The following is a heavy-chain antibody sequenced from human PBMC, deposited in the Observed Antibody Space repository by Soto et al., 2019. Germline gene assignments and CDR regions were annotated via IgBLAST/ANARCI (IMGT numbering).Heavy chain of an antibody. D-gene: IGHD6-6*01. J-gene: IGHJ4*02. CDR3: ATNLFAARPNFAS. CDR1: GFTFSSYW. Sequence: GGSLRLSCAASGFTFSSYWMHWVRQVSGKGLMWVSRINSDGSTTSYADSVKGRFTISRDNAKNTLYLQMNSLRAEDTAVYFCATNLFAARPNFASWGQGALVTVSS. CDR2: INSDGSTT. V-gene: IGHV3-74*01.